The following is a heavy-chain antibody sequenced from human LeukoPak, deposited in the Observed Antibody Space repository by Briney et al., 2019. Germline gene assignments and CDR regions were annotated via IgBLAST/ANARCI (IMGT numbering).Heavy chain of an antibody. V-gene: IGHV3-7*03. CDR2: IKQDGSEK. CDR3: ARGLEVVGSYAPGALFDY. CDR1: GFTFSSYC. D-gene: IGHD1-26*01. Sequence: SGGSLRLSCAVSGFTFSSYCMHWVRQAPGKGLEWVANIKQDGSEKYYVDSVKGRFTISRDNAKNSLYLQMNSLRAEDTAVYYCARGLEVVGSYAPGALFDYWGQGNLVTVSS. J-gene: IGHJ4*02.